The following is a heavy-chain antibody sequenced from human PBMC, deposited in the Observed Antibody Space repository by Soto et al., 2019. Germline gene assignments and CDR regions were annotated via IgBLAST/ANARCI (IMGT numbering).Heavy chain of an antibody. CDR1: GCSFSGYA. J-gene: IGHJ4*02. CDR2: ISYDGSNK. D-gene: IGHD3-22*01. Sequence: QVQLVESGGGVDQPGRSLRLSCAASGCSFSGYAMHWVRQAPGKGPEWVAGISYDGSNKYYADTVKGRFTISRDNSQNPMYLQRNSLRAEDKAVYYCERDPVDYYDSSGYYGVGDYWGQGTLVTVSS. V-gene: IGHV3-30-3*01. CDR3: ERDPVDYYDSSGYYGVGDY.